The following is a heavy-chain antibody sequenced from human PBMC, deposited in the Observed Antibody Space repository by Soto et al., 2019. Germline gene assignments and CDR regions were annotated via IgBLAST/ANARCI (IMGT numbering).Heavy chain of an antibody. Sequence: PGESLKISCKGSGYSFTSYWIGWVRQMPGKGLEWMGIIYPGDSDTRYSPSFQGQVTISADKSISTAYLQWSSLKASDTAMYYCARLSGDHIVLVPAAPPAPWFDPWGQGTLVTVSS. CDR1: GYSFTSYW. CDR2: IYPGDSDT. J-gene: IGHJ5*02. D-gene: IGHD2-2*01. V-gene: IGHV5-51*01. CDR3: ARLSGDHIVLVPAAPPAPWFDP.